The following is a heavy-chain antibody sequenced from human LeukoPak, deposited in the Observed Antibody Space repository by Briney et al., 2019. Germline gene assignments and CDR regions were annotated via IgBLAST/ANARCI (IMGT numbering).Heavy chain of an antibody. CDR2: IFYSGST. Sequence: SETLSLTCTVSGVSISSYYWSWIRQPPGKGPEWIGYIFYSGSTNYNPSLQSRVTISIDTSKNQFSLKLSSVTAADTAVYYCARRAYSRAYYYFDYWGQGTLVTVSS. V-gene: IGHV4-59*01. D-gene: IGHD3-22*01. CDR1: GVSISSYY. J-gene: IGHJ4*02. CDR3: ARRAYSRAYYYFDY.